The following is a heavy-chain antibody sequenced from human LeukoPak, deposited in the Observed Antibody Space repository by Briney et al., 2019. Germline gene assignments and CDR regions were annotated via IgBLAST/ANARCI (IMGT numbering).Heavy chain of an antibody. CDR2: FDPEDGET. Sequence: ASVKVSCKVSGYTLTELSMHWVRQAPGEGLEWMGGFDPEDGETIYAQKFQGRVTMTEDTSTDTAYMELSSLRSEDTAVYYCATDLTGDIVVVPAAIPYHYWGQGTLVTVSS. D-gene: IGHD2-2*02. CDR3: ATDLTGDIVVVPAAIPYHY. CDR1: GYTLTELS. J-gene: IGHJ4*02. V-gene: IGHV1-24*01.